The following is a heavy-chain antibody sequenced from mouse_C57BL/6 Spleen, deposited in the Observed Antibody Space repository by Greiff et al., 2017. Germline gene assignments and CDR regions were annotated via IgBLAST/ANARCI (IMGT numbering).Heavy chain of an antibody. D-gene: IGHD1-1*01. J-gene: IGHJ4*01. CDR1: GYAFSSYW. CDR3: ANYYDDAMDY. CDR2: IYPGDGAT. Sequence: QVQLQQSGADLVKPGASVKISCKASGYAFSSYWMNWVQQMPGKGLEWIGQIYPGDGATYYPGQFQGKATLTAANSSHTAYMQLSILTSEDSAVYFCANYYDDAMDYWGQGTSVTVSS. V-gene: IGHV1-80*01.